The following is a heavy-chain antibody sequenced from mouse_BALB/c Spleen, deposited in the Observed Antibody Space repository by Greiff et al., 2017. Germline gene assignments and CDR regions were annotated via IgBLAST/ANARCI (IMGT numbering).Heavy chain of an antibody. CDR1: GFSLTGYG. V-gene: IGHV2-6-7*01. CDR2: IWGDGST. CDR3: ARDREDDYFYYAMDY. J-gene: IGHJ4*01. Sequence: VQLQESGPGLVAPSQSLSITCTVSGFSLTGYGVNWVRQPPGKGLEWLGMIWGDGSTDYNSALKSRLSISKDNSKSQVFLKMNSLQTDDTARYYCARDREDDYFYYAMDYWGQGTSVTVSA. D-gene: IGHD2-4*01.